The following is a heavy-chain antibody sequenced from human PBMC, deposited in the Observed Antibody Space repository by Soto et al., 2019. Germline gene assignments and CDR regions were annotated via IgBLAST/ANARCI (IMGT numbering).Heavy chain of an antibody. CDR1: GGSISSYY. CDR2: IYYSGST. J-gene: IGHJ3*02. D-gene: IGHD6-19*01. V-gene: IGHV4-59*01. Sequence: SETLSLTCTVSGGSISSYYWSWIRQPPGKGLEWIGYIYYSGSTNYNPSLKSRVTISVDTSKNQFSLKLSSVTAADTAVYYCARVKYSSGWDDDAFDIWGQGTMVTVS. CDR3: ARVKYSSGWDDDAFDI.